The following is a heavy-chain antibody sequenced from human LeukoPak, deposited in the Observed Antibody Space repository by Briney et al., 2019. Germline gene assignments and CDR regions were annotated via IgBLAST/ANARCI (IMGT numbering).Heavy chain of an antibody. CDR1: GFTFSSHG. D-gene: IGHD4-17*01. J-gene: IGHJ4*02. Sequence: GGSLRLSCAASGFTFSSHGMSWVRQAPGKGLEWVSGIRGSGGGTFYADSVGGRFTISRDNSKNTVYLQMNSLRAEDTAVYYCAKSATTVTSNFDYWGQGTLVTVSS. CDR3: AKSATTVTSNFDY. V-gene: IGHV3-23*01. CDR2: IRGSGGGT.